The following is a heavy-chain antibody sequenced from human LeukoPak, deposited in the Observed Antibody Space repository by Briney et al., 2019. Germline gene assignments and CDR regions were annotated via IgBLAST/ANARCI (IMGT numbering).Heavy chain of an antibody. J-gene: IGHJ4*02. D-gene: IGHD1-26*01. Sequence: GGSLRLSCAASGSTFSDYYMSWIRQAPGKGLEWVSYISSSSSYTNYADSVKGRFTISRDNAKNSLYLQMNSLRAEDTAVYYCARASQTRGSYPFDYWGQGTLVTVSS. CDR1: GSTFSDYY. CDR3: ARASQTRGSYPFDY. CDR2: ISSSSSYT. V-gene: IGHV3-11*06.